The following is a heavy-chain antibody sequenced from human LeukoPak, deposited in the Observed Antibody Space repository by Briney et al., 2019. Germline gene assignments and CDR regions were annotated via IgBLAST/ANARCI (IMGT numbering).Heavy chain of an antibody. CDR3: ARVGDGYSVNYFDY. CDR1: GFTFSSYS. J-gene: IGHJ4*02. V-gene: IGHV3-21*01. CDR2: ISSSSSYI. D-gene: IGHD5-24*01. Sequence: GGSLRLSCAASGFTFSSYSMNWVRQAPGKGLEWVSSISSSSSYIYYADSVKGRFTVSRDNAKNSLYLQMNSLRDEDTATFYCARVGDGYSVNYFDYWGQGTLVTVSS.